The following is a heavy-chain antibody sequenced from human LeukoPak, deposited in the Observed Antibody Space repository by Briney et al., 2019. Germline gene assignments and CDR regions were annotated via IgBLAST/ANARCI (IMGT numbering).Heavy chain of an antibody. Sequence: PGGPLRLSCAASGFTFSTYAMHWVRQAPGKGLVWVAVISYDGSNKYYADSVKGRFTISRDNSKNTLYLQMNSLRAEDTAVYYCARDLGLTPGYGMDVWGQGTTVTVSS. CDR2: ISYDGSNK. CDR3: ARDLGLTPGYGMDV. J-gene: IGHJ6*02. CDR1: GFTFSTYA. V-gene: IGHV3-30*04.